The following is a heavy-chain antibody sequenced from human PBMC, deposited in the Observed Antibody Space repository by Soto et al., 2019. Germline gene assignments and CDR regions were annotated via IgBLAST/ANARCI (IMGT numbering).Heavy chain of an antibody. D-gene: IGHD6-19*01. CDR3: ARQYSSGWYPTYFDY. J-gene: IGHJ4*02. Sequence: SETLSLTCTVSGGSISSSSYYWGWIRQPPGKGLEWIGSIYYSGSTYYNPSLKSRVTISVDTSKNQFSLKLSSVTAADTAVYYCARQYSSGWYPTYFDYWGQGTLVTVSS. V-gene: IGHV4-39*01. CDR1: GGSISSSSYY. CDR2: IYYSGST.